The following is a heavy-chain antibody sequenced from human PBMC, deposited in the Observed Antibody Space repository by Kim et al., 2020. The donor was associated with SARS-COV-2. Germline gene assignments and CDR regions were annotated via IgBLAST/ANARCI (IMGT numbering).Heavy chain of an antibody. CDR2: IRRKDKRYTT. V-gene: IGHV3-72*01. D-gene: IGHD3-10*01. Sequence: GGSLRLSCAASGFTFSDHFMDWVRQAPGKGLEWVGRIRRKDKRYTTEYAASVKGRFTISRDDSKNSLYLQMNSLKIEDTAVYFCARDNYGSGSDIFNYQGMDVWGQGTTVTVSS. CDR3: ARDNYGSGSDIFNYQGMDV. CDR1: GFTFSDHF. J-gene: IGHJ6*02.